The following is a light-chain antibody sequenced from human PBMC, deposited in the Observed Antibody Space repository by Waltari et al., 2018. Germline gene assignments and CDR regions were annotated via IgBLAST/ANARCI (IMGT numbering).Light chain of an antibody. CDR2: DVT. CDR3: SSYTNRYTWV. J-gene: IGLJ3*02. Sequence: QSALTHPASVSGPPGQSLTISCPGSSRDVGGYNYVSWYQHHPGKAPKLIIHDVTSRPSGVSTRFSGSKSGNTASLTISGLQAEDEADYYCSSYTNRYTWVFGGGTKLTVL. CDR1: SRDVGGYNY. V-gene: IGLV2-14*01.